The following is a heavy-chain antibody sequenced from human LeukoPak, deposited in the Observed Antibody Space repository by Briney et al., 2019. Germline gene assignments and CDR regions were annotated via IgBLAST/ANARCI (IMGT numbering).Heavy chain of an antibody. CDR2: INHSGST. CDR1: GGSFSGYY. CDR3: ATLARYDYVWGSYHNYYFDY. J-gene: IGHJ4*02. D-gene: IGHD3-16*02. Sequence: KPSETLSLTCAVYGGSFSGYYWSWIRQPPGKGLEWIGEINHSGSTNYNPSLKSRVTISVDTSKNQFSLKLSSVTAADTAVYYCATLARYDYVWGSYHNYYFDYWGQGTLVTVSS. V-gene: IGHV4-34*01.